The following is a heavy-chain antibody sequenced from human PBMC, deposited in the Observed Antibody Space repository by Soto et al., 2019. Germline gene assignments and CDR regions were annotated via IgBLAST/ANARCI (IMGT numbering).Heavy chain of an antibody. D-gene: IGHD1-1*01. CDR1: GGSISSYY. J-gene: IGHJ6*03. Sequence: SETLSLTCTVSGGSISSYYWSWIRQPPGKGLEWIGYIYYSGSTNYNPSLKSRVTISVDTSKNQFSLKLSSVTAADTAVYYCARNGAYDYYYYMDAWGKGTTVTVSS. CDR2: IYYSGST. CDR3: ARNGAYDYYYYMDA. V-gene: IGHV4-59*01.